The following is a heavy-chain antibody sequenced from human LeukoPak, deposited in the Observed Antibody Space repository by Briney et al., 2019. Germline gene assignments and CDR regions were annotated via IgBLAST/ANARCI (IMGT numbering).Heavy chain of an antibody. CDR1: GGSFRGYF. J-gene: IGHJ6*02. CDR2: INHSVST. V-gene: IGHV4-34*01. D-gene: IGHD5-12*01. CDR3: KMGVEMATIGVVDV. Sequence: SETLSLTSAVYGGSFRGYFWSWIRPPPGKGLEWIGEINHSVSTNYNPSFKSRVNISVDTTKNQFSLKLSSVTAADTAVYYCKMGVEMATIGVVDVWGQGTTVTVSS.